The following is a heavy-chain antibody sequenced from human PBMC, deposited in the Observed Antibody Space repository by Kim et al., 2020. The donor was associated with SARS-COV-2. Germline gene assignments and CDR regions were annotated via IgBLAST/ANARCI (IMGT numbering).Heavy chain of an antibody. D-gene: IGHD3-10*01. CDR3: ASGYYGSGSYYIYYGMDV. CDR1: VGTFSSYA. J-gene: IGHJ6*02. V-gene: IGHV1-69*04. CDR2: IIPILGIA. Sequence: SVKVSCKASVGTFSSYAISWVRQAPGQGLEWMGRIIPILGIANYAQKFQGRVTITADKSTSTAYMELSSLRSEDTAVYYCASGYYGSGSYYIYYGMDVWGQGTTVTVSS.